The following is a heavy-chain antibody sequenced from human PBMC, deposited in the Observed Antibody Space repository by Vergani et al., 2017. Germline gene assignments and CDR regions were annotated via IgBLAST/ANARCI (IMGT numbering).Heavy chain of an antibody. CDR3: ARDSGGQQLPGTWFDP. D-gene: IGHD6-13*01. J-gene: IGHJ5*02. Sequence: EVQLVESGGGLVQPGGSLRLSCAASGFTFDDYAMHWVRQAPGKGLEWVSLISGDGGSTYYADSVKGRFTISRDNSKNTLYLQMNSLRAEDTAVYYCARDSGGQQLPGTWFDPWGQGTLVTVSS. CDR1: GFTFDDYA. CDR2: ISGDGGST. V-gene: IGHV3-43*02.